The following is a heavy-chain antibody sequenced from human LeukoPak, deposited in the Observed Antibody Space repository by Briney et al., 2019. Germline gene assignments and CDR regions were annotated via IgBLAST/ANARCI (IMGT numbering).Heavy chain of an antibody. J-gene: IGHJ4*02. V-gene: IGHV4-59*12. CDR1: GGSISTYY. CDR3: AADYGGPDTLDY. CDR2: ISYSGNT. D-gene: IGHD4/OR15-4a*01. Sequence: SETLSLTCTVSGGSISTYYWSWIRQPPGKGLEWIGYISYSGNTNYNPSLKSRVSLSVDTSKTQFSLRLSSVTAADTAVYYCAADYGGPDTLDYWGQGTHVTVSS.